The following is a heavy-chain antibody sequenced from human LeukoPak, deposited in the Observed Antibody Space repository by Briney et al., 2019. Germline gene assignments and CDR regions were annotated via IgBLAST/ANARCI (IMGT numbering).Heavy chain of an antibody. D-gene: IGHD3-3*01. V-gene: IGHV1-18*01. Sequence: ASVKVSCKASGYTFTSYGISWVRQAPGQGLEWMGWISAYNGNTNYAQKLQGRVNMTTDTSTSTAYMELRSLRSDDTAVYYCARESGTRYYYGMDVWGQGTTVTVSS. CDR1: GYTFTSYG. CDR2: ISAYNGNT. CDR3: ARESGTRYYYGMDV. J-gene: IGHJ6*02.